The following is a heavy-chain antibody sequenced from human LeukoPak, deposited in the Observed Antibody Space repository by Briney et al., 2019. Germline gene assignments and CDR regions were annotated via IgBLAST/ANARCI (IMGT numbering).Heavy chain of an antibody. V-gene: IGHV3-74*01. CDR2: INIDGRNT. J-gene: IGHJ4*02. D-gene: IGHD4-17*01. CDR1: EFTLSSYF. Sequence: GGSLRLSCAASEFTLSSYFMHWVRQAPGKGLVWVSRINIDGRNTISADSVEGRFTISRDNAKNTLYLQTNSLRVEDTAVYYCARAVRWDGDLDYWGQGTLVTVSS. CDR3: ARAVRWDGDLDY.